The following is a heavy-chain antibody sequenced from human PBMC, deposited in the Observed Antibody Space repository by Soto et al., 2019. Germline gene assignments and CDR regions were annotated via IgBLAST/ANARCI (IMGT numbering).Heavy chain of an antibody. D-gene: IGHD6-13*01. J-gene: IGHJ4*01. Sequence: QVQLVQSGAEVKKPRSSVKVSCKASGGTFSSYAISWVRQAPGQGHEWIGGIIPIFGTANYAQKFQGRDTITEDESTSTAYMELSSLSSEDTAMYYCARVEQQPAHLLAYCSHGTLFPFSS. CDR1: GGTFSSYA. V-gene: IGHV1-69*01. CDR2: IIPIFGTA. CDR3: ARVEQQPAHLLAY.